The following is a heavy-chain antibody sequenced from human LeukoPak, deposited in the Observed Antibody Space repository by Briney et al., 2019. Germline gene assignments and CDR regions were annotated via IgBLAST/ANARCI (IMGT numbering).Heavy chain of an antibody. CDR1: GFTFSSYS. J-gene: IGHJ6*03. CDR3: AKEPRSGSSDYYYYMDV. Sequence: GGSLRLSCAASGFTFSSYSMNWVRQAPGKGLEWVSSISSSSSSYIYYADSVKGRFTISRDNAKNSLYLQMNSLRAEDTAVYYCAKEPRSGSSDYYYYMDVWGKGTTVTVSS. V-gene: IGHV3-21*01. D-gene: IGHD3-10*01. CDR2: ISSSSSSYI.